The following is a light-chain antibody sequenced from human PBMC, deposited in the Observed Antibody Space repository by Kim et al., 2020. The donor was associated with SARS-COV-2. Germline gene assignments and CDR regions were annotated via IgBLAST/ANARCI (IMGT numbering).Light chain of an antibody. J-gene: IGKJ1*01. CDR2: AAS. V-gene: IGKV1-6*01. CDR1: QGIRNG. Sequence: AIQMTQSPSSLSASVGDRVTITCRAIQGIRNGLGWYQQKPGKAPKLLIYAASSLQSGVPSRFSGSGSGTDFTLTISSLQPEDFATYYCLQDYNYPLTFGQGTQVDIK. CDR3: LQDYNYPLT.